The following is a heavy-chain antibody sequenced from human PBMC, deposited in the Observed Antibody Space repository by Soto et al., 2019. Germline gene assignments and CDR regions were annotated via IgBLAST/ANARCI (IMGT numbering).Heavy chain of an antibody. J-gene: IGHJ6*02. V-gene: IGHV3-13*01. CDR1: GFNQSTYD. CDR2: IGTGSDT. D-gene: IGHD4-17*01. CDR3: ARGAYGVYTAGYGMDV. Sequence: EVQLVESGGGLVQPGGCLRLSCAASGFNQSTYDMHWVRQTTGGGLEWVSSIGTGSDTYYPGSVRGRVTVSRDNGKNSLYLQINSRTAEASAVYYCARGAYGVYTAGYGMDVWGQGTTVTVSS.